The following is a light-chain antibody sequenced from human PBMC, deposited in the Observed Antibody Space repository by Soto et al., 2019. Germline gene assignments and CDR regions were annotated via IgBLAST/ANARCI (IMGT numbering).Light chain of an antibody. CDR3: SSYGGGNNLL. J-gene: IGLJ2*01. V-gene: IGLV2-8*01. CDR2: EVT. Sequence: QSALTQPPSASGSLGQSVTISCTGTSSDVGSYNYVSWYQQHPGKAPKLIIYEVTKRPSGVPDRFSGSKSDNTASLTVSGLQAEDEADYYCSSYGGGNNLLFGGGTKLTVL. CDR1: SSDVGSYNY.